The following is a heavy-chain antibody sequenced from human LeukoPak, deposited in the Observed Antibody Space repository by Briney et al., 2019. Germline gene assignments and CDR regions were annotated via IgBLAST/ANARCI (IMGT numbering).Heavy chain of an antibody. CDR2: IIPILGIA. J-gene: IGHJ4*02. CDR1: GGTFSSYA. Sequence: ASVKVSCKAPGGTFSSYAISWVRQAPGQGLEWMGRIIPILGIANYAQKFQGRVTITADKSTSTAYMELSSLRSEDTAVYYCARDRDYDSSSTSYYFDYWGQGTLVTVSS. D-gene: IGHD3-22*01. V-gene: IGHV1-69*04. CDR3: ARDRDYDSSSTSYYFDY.